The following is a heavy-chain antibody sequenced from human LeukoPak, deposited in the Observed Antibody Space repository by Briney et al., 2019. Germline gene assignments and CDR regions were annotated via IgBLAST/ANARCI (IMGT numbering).Heavy chain of an antibody. Sequence: GGSLRLSCAASGFTFSSYWMSWVRQAPGKGLEWVANIKQDGSEKYCVDSVKGRFTISRDNAKNSLYLQMNSLRAEDTAVYYCARGVAPRSLNYDFWSGYFVYYFDYWGQGTLVTVSS. D-gene: IGHD3-3*01. J-gene: IGHJ4*02. V-gene: IGHV3-7*01. CDR2: IKQDGSEK. CDR1: GFTFSSYW. CDR3: ARGVAPRSLNYDFWSGYFVYYFDY.